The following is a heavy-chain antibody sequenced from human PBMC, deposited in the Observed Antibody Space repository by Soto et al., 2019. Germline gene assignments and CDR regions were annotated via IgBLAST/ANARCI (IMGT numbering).Heavy chain of an antibody. V-gene: IGHV1-18*01. CDR2: ISAYNGNT. D-gene: IGHD6-19*01. CDR1: GYTFTSYG. CDR3: AIKPGIAVAGTTGYLDY. J-gene: IGHJ4*02. Sequence: QVQLVQSGAAVQKPGASVKVSCKASGYTFTSYGIRWVRQAPGQGLEWMGWISAYNGNTNYAQKLQGRVPMTTDTSTSTAYMELRSLRSDDTAVYYCAIKPGIAVAGTTGYLDYWGQGTLVTVSS.